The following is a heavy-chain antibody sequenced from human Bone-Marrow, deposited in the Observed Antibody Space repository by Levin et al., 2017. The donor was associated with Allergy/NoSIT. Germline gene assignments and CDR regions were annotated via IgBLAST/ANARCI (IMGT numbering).Heavy chain of an antibody. CDR3: ARGPPKYCSSTTCLFWFDP. J-gene: IGHJ5*02. D-gene: IGHD2-2*01. Sequence: PGGSLRLSCTVSGGSISSHYWSWIRQPAGKGLEWIGRIDISGTTNYNPSLRSRVSMSIDTSRGQLSLNLNSVTAADTAVYYCARGPPKYCSSTTCLFWFDPWGQGTLVTVSS. V-gene: IGHV4-4*07. CDR1: GGSISSHY. CDR2: IDISGTT.